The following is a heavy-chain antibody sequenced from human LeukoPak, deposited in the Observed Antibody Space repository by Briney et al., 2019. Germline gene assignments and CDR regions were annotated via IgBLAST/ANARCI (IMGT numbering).Heavy chain of an antibody. CDR2: IKQDGSEK. D-gene: IGHD2-15*01. Sequence: GGSLRLSCAASGFTFSSYWMSWVRQAPGKGLEWVANIKQDGSEKYYVDSVKGRFTISRDNAKNSLYLQMNSLRAEDTAVYYFARAGAPGLPLYSSSMDAWGKGTTFTVSS. J-gene: IGHJ6*03. CDR1: GFTFSSYW. CDR3: ARAGAPGLPLYSSSMDA. V-gene: IGHV3-7*04.